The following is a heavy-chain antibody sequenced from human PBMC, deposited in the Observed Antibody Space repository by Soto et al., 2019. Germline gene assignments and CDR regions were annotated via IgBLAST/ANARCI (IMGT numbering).Heavy chain of an antibody. CDR1: GGSFSGYY. V-gene: IGHV4-34*01. J-gene: IGHJ6*02. CDR2: INHSGST. CDR3: ASGLYYYYGMDV. Sequence: SETLSLTCAVHGGSFSGYYWSWIRQPPGKGLEWIGEINHSGSTNYNPSLKSRVTISVDTSKNQFSLKLSSVTAADTAVYYCASGLYYYYGMDVWGQGTTVTVSS.